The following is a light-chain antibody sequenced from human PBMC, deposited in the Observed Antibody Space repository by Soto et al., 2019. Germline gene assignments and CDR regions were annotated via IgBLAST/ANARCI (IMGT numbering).Light chain of an antibody. Sequence: QSVLTQPASVSGSPGQSITISCTGTSSDVGTYKFVSWYQQLPGKAPELIIYEGTKRPSGVSNRFSGSKSGNTASLTLSGLQAEDEADYYCCSYAGSGTWVFGGGTKLTVL. J-gene: IGLJ3*02. V-gene: IGLV2-23*01. CDR2: EGT. CDR3: CSYAGSGTWV. CDR1: SSDVGTYKF.